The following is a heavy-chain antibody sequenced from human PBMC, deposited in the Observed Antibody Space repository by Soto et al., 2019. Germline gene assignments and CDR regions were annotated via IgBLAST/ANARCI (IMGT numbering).Heavy chain of an antibody. CDR1: GYTFTDYA. V-gene: IGHV1-3*01. CDR2: MNAGVGNT. J-gene: IGHJ4*02. D-gene: IGHD5-18*01. CDR3: ARDTGYTFGSLNY. Sequence: AAVKVSCKASGYTFTDYALHWVRQAPGQRLEWMGWMNAGVGNTLYSQKFQGRITITRDTSASTAYMELNSLKSEDTAIYYCARDTGYTFGSLNYWGPGTLVTVSS.